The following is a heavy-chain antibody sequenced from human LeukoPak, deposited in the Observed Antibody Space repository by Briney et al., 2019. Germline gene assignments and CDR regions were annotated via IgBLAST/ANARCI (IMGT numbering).Heavy chain of an antibody. V-gene: IGHV3-23*01. CDR3: AKDRGDYCSGGSCYSGAYFDY. Sequence: GSLRLSCAASGFTFSSYAMSWVRQAPGKGLEWVSAISGGGGSTYYADSVKGRFTISRDNSKNTLYLQMNSLRAEDTAVYYCAKDRGDYCSGGSCYSGAYFDYWGQGTLVTVSS. CDR2: ISGGGGST. J-gene: IGHJ4*02. D-gene: IGHD2-15*01. CDR1: GFTFSSYA.